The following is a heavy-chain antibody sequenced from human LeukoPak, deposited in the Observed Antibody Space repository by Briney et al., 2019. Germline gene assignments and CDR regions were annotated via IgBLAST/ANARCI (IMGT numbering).Heavy chain of an antibody. V-gene: IGHV3-23*01. CDR1: GFTFSSYA. J-gene: IGHJ6*02. CDR3: AKFAGGSYSYGMDV. CDR2: ISGRGGST. D-gene: IGHD1-26*01. Sequence: GGSLRLSCAASGFTFSSYAMSWVRQAPGKGLEWVSAISGRGGSTYYADSVKGRFTISRDNSKSTLYLQMNSLRAEDTAVYYCAKFAGGSYSYGMDVWGQGTTVTVSS.